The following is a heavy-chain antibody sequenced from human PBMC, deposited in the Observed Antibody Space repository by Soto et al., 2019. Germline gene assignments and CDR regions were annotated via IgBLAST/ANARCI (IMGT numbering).Heavy chain of an antibody. Sequence: SLRLSCAASGFTFSSYGMHWVRQAPGKGLEWVAVIWYDGSNKYYADSVKGRFTISRDNSKNTLYLQMNSLRAEDTAVYYCARDLRYCSGGSCLLYYYYYGMDVWGQGTTVTVSS. CDR1: GFTFSSYG. V-gene: IGHV3-33*01. D-gene: IGHD2-15*01. J-gene: IGHJ6*02. CDR2: IWYDGSNK. CDR3: ARDLRYCSGGSCLLYYYYYGMDV.